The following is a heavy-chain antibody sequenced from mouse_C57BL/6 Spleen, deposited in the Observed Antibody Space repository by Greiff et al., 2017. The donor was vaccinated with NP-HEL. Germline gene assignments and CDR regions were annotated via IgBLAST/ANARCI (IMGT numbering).Heavy chain of an antibody. CDR2: IYPRSGNT. J-gene: IGHJ2*01. CDR1: GYTFTSYG. CDR3: ARERDYGSKNYFDY. Sequence: QVQLQQSGAELARPGASVKLSCKASGYTFTSYGISWVKQRTGQGLEWIGEIYPRSGNTYYNEKFKGKATLTADKSSSTAYMELRSLTSEDSAVYFCARERDYGSKNYFDYWGQGTTLTVSS. D-gene: IGHD1-1*01. V-gene: IGHV1-81*01.